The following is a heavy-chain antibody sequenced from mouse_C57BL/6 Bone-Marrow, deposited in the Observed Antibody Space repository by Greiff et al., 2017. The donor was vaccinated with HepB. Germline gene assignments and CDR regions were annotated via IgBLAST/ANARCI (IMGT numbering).Heavy chain of an antibody. CDR1: GYTFTSYW. CDR2: IDPNSGGT. V-gene: IGHV1-72*01. Sequence: HVQLQQPGAELVKPGASVKLSCKASGYTFTSYWMHWVKQRPGRGLEWIGRIDPNSGGTKYNEKFKSKATLTVDKPASTAYMQLSSLTSEDSAVYYCANGGASNYEGAWFAYWGQGTLVTVSA. D-gene: IGHD2-5*01. J-gene: IGHJ3*01. CDR3: ANGGASNYEGAWFAY.